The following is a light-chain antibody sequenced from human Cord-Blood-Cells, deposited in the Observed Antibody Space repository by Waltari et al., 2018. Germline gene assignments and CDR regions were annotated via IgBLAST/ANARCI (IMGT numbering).Light chain of an antibody. CDR1: QSISSW. V-gene: IGKV1-5*01. CDR2: DAS. J-gene: IGKJ1*01. CDR3: QQYNSYP. Sequence: DIQMTQSPSTLSASVGDRVTITCRASQSISSWLAWYQQKPGKAPKLLIYDASSLESGVPSRFSCSGSGTEFTLTISSLQPDDFATYYCQQYNSYPFGQGTKVEIK.